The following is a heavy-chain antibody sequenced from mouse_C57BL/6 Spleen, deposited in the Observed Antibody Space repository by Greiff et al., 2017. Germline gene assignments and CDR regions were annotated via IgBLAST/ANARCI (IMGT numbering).Heavy chain of an antibody. Sequence: EVQLQQSGPELVKPGASVKISCKASGYSFTGYYMNWVKQSPEKSLEWIGEINPSTGGTTYNQKFKAKATLTVDKSSSTAYMQLKSLTSEDSAVYYCAVYYYGSFAYWGQGTLVTVSA. D-gene: IGHD1-1*01. J-gene: IGHJ3*01. CDR3: AVYYYGSFAY. CDR2: INPSTGGT. V-gene: IGHV1-42*01. CDR1: GYSFTGYY.